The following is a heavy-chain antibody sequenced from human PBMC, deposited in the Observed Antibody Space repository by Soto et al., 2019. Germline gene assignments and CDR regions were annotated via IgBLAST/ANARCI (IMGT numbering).Heavy chain of an antibody. J-gene: IGHJ6*02. CDR2: ISYDGSNK. V-gene: IGHV3-30*18. Sequence: GGSLRLSCAASGFTFSSYGMHWVRQAPGKGLEWVAVISYDGSNKYYADSVKGRFTISRDNSKNTLYLQMNSLRAEDTAVYYCAKDLEVYFDWSGMDVWGQGTTVTVSS. CDR1: GFTFSSYG. D-gene: IGHD3-9*01. CDR3: AKDLEVYFDWSGMDV.